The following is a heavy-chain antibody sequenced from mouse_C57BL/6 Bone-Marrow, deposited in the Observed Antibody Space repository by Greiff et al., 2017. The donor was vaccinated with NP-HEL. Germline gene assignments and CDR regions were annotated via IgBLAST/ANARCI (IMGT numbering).Heavy chain of an antibody. CDR3: ARGGNYWYYFDY. CDR2: FHPYTDDS. J-gene: IGHJ2*01. Sequence: QVQLKQSGAELVKPGASVKMSCTASGYTFTTYPIAWVKQNHGKSLEWIGNFHPYTDDSEYNEKFKNKATLTVEKSSSTVYLELSRLTSDDSSVYYCARGGNYWYYFDYWGQGTTLTVSS. CDR1: GYTFTTYP. D-gene: IGHD2-1*01. V-gene: IGHV1-47*01.